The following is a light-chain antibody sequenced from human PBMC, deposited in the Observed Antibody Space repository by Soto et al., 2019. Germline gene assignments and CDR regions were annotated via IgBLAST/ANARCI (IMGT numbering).Light chain of an antibody. V-gene: IGLV1-44*01. CDR2: STS. Sequence: QSVLTQPPSASGTPGQIVAISCSGSSSNIGSNTVTWYQQLPGTAPKLLIYSTSQRSSGVPGRFSGSKSGASASLSISGLQSEDEADYYCSSYVGGNILVFGGGTKLTVL. CDR3: SSYVGGNILV. CDR1: SSNIGSNT. J-gene: IGLJ3*02.